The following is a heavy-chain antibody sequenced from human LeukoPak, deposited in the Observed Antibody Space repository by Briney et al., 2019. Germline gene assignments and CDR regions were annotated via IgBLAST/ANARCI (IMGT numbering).Heavy chain of an antibody. Sequence: SETLSLTCTVSGGSISSSSYYWGWIRQPPGKGLEWIGSIYYSGSTYYNPSLKSRVTMSVDTSKNQFSLKLSSVTAADTAVYYCAGIVGADSSYYYYYMDVWGKGTTVTVSS. CDR1: GGSISSSSYY. CDR3: AGIVGADSSYYYYYMDV. CDR2: IYYSGST. D-gene: IGHD1-26*01. J-gene: IGHJ6*03. V-gene: IGHV4-39*07.